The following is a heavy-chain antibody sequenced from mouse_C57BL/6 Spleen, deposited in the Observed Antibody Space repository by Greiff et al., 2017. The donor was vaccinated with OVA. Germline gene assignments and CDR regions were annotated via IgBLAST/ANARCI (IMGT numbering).Heavy chain of an antibody. CDR1: GFTFSSYG. CDR3: ERQDSNSDSLDY. Sequence: EVKVVESGGDLVKPGGSLKLSCAASGFTFSSYGMSWVRQTPDKRLEWVATISSGGSSTYYPDSVKGRFTISRDNAKKPLYLQRSSLRSEDTPFYYCERQDSNSDSLDYGAQAPTLTVSS. CDR2: ISSGGSST. J-gene: IGHJ2*01. D-gene: IGHD2-5*01. V-gene: IGHV5-6*01.